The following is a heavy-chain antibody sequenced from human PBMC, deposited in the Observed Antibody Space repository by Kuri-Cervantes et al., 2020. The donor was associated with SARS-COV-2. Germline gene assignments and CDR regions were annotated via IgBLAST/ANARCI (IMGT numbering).Heavy chain of an antibody. CDR1: GYPFTNFG. V-gene: IGHV1-18*01. Sequence: ASVKVSCKASGYPFTNFGISWVRQAPGRGLEWMGWISTYSGDTIYPQKIQGRVTMTTDTSTSTAYMDLRGLRSVDTAVYYCARDSATGTRWGDLNGMDVWGQGTTVTVSS. CDR2: ISTYSGDT. D-gene: IGHD1-7*01. CDR3: ARDSATGTRWGDLNGMDV. J-gene: IGHJ6*02.